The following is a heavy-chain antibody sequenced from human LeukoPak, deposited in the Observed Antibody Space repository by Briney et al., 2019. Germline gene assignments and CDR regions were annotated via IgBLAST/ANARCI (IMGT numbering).Heavy chain of an antibody. CDR2: INPNRGGT. Sequence: ASVKVSCKDSGYTFTGFYMHWVPHAPGQGLEWVAWINPNRGGTNYTQKFQGSDTMTRDTSPSTAYIDMSTLRSQNPALHYLARVWGYYDISGYYRPFDYWGQGTLVTVSS. J-gene: IGHJ4*02. V-gene: IGHV1-2*02. D-gene: IGHD3-22*01. CDR3: ARVWGYYDISGYYRPFDY. CDR1: GYTFTGFY.